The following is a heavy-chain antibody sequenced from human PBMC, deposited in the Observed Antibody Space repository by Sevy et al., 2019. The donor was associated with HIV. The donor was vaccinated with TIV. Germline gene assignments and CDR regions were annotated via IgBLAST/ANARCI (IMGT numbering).Heavy chain of an antibody. D-gene: IGHD3-16*02. V-gene: IGHV3-7*03. J-gene: IGHJ2*01. CDR2: IKQDGSEK. CDR3: ARARTPPSDYVWGSYRYQPHDYWYFDL. Sequence: GGSLRLSCAASGFTFSSYWMSWVRQAPGKGLEWVANIKQDGSEKYYVDSVKGRFPISRDNAKNSLYLQMNSLRAEDTAVYYCARARTPPSDYVWGSYRYQPHDYWYFDLWGRGTLVTVSS. CDR1: GFTFSSYW.